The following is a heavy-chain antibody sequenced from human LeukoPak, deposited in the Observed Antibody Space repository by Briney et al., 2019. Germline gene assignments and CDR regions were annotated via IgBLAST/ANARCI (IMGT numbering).Heavy chain of an antibody. J-gene: IGHJ5*02. V-gene: IGHV1-2*02. Sequence: ASVKVSCKASGYTFTGYYMHWVRQAPGQGLEWMGWINPNSGGTNYAQKFQGRVTMTRDTSISTAYMGLSRLRSDDTAVYYCARVAYSSSWYGDNWFDPWGQGTLVTVSS. D-gene: IGHD6-13*01. CDR1: GYTFTGYY. CDR2: INPNSGGT. CDR3: ARVAYSSSWYGDNWFDP.